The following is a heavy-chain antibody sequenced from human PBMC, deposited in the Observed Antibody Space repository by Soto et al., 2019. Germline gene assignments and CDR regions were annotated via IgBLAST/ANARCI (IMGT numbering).Heavy chain of an antibody. D-gene: IGHD3-3*01. CDR1: GFAFSDYT. J-gene: IGHJ4*02. V-gene: IGHV3-23*01. Sequence: EVQLLESGGHVVQPGGSLGLSCSASGFAFSDYTMNWVRLAPGKGLEWVAGIFSGGTSTYYAGSVTGRFTISRDNSKSTLYLQMNSLRVEDTAIYYCTKDRHPDGIWSLDSWGQGTLVTVSS. CDR3: TKDRHPDGIWSLDS. CDR2: IFSGGTST.